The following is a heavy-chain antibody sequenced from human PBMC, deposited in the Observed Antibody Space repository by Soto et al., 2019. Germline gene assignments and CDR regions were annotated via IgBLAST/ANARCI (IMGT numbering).Heavy chain of an antibody. V-gene: IGHV1-69*02. Sequence: GASVKVSCKASGGTFSSYTISWVRQAPGQRLEWMGRIIPILGIANYAQKFQGRVTITADKSTSTAYMELSSLRSEDTAVYYCASQDLCSGGSCYPKYFQHWGQGTLVTVSS. D-gene: IGHD2-15*01. CDR3: ASQDLCSGGSCYPKYFQH. J-gene: IGHJ1*01. CDR2: IIPILGIA. CDR1: GGTFSSYT.